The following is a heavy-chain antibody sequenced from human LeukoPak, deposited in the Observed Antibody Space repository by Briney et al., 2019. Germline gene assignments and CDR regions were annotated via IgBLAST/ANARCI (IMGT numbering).Heavy chain of an antibody. CDR2: IIPIFGTA. CDR3: ASPARPWNYAWYYYYYYMDV. Sequence: GASVKVSCKASGGTFSSYAISWVRQAPGQGLEWMGGIIPIFGTANYAQKFKGRVTITTDETTSTAYMELSSLRSEDTAVYYCASPARPWNYAWYYYYYYMDVWGKGTTVTVSS. CDR1: GGTFSSYA. V-gene: IGHV1-69*05. D-gene: IGHD1-7*01. J-gene: IGHJ6*03.